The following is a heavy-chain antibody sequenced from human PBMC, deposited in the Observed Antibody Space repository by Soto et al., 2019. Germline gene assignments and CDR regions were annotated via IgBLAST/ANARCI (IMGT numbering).Heavy chain of an antibody. V-gene: IGHV3-23*01. CDR2: ISVSGFKK. CDR1: GFIFENFG. J-gene: IGHJ5*02. D-gene: IGHD1-26*01. CDR3: AKNQGVELVPLATVDWFDP. Sequence: PGGSLRLSCAASGFIFENFGMSWVRQAPGKGREWISSISVSGFKKYYADSVKGRFTISRDNSKSTVYLELNNLSAEDTAVYHCAKNQGVELVPLATVDWFDPWGQGSVVTVSS.